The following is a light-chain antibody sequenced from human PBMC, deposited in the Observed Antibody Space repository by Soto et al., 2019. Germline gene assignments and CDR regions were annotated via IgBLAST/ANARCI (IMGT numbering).Light chain of an antibody. V-gene: IGKV1-5*03. CDR3: QEYKSDSIT. Sequence: DIQMTQSPATLSASVGDRVPITCRASQSVRSWLAWYQQKPGTAPKLLIYEASSLESGVPSRFSGSGSGTEFTLTIRNLQPDDSATYYCQEYKSDSITFGQGTRLEI. J-gene: IGKJ5*01. CDR1: QSVRSW. CDR2: EAS.